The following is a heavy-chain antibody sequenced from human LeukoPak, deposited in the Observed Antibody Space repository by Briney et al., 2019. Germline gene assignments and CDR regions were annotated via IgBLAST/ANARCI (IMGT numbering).Heavy chain of an antibody. CDR3: ARTVGFDH. J-gene: IGHJ4*02. V-gene: IGHV3-23*01. D-gene: IGHD1-26*01. CDR2: ISGRADNT. CDR1: GFPFSNYA. Sequence: GGSLRLSCAASGFPFSNYAMSWVRQAPGKGLECVSTISGRADNTYYADSVKGRFTISRDNANSTLYLQMNSLRAEDTDIYYCARTVGFDHWGQGTLVPVSS.